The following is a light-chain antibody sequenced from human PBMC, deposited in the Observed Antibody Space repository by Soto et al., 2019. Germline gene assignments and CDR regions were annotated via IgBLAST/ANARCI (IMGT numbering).Light chain of an antibody. CDR1: QTISSW. V-gene: IGKV1-5*03. CDR3: QHYNSYSEA. J-gene: IGKJ1*01. CDR2: KAS. Sequence: IQMTQSPSTLSGSVGDRVTITCRASQTISSWLAWYQQKPGKAPKLLIYKASTLKSGVPSRFSGSGSGTEFTLTISSLQPDDFAPYYCQHYNSYSEAFAQGTKVELK.